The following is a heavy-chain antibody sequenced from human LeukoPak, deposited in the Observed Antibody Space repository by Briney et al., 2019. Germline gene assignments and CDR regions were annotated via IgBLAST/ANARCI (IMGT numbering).Heavy chain of an antibody. CDR3: ARATMVRGVIVAFDI. CDR2: IYYSGST. D-gene: IGHD3-10*01. V-gene: IGHV4-59*08. CDR1: GGSISSYY. Sequence: PSETLSLTCIVSGGSISSYYWSWIRQPPGKGLEWIGYIYYSGSTNYNPSLKSRVTISVDTSKNQFSLKLSSVTAADTAVYYCARATMVRGVIVAFDIWGQGTMVTVSS. J-gene: IGHJ3*02.